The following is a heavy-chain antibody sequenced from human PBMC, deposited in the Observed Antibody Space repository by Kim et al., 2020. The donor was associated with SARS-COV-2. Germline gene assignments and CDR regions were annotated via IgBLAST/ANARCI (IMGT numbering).Heavy chain of an antibody. J-gene: IGHJ6*02. CDR3: ARDRRGFYGSGSYNYYYYAMDV. CDR2: ISGYNGNT. Sequence: ASVKVSCKASGYTFTNYGISWVRQAPVQWLEWMGWISGYNGNTNYGEKLQGRVTMTTETSTSTAYMELRSLRSDDTAVYYCARDRRGFYGSGSYNYYYYAMDVWGQGTTVTVSS. CDR1: GYTFTNYG. D-gene: IGHD3-10*01. V-gene: IGHV1-18*04.